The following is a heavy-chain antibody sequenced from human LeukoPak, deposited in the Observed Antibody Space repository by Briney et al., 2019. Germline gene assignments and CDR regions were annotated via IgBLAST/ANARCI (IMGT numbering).Heavy chain of an antibody. D-gene: IGHD1-26*01. J-gene: IGHJ4*02. CDR2: INPNSGGT. CDR3: ARDRIVRLDFDY. Sequence: ASVKVSCKASGYTFTGYYMHWVRQAPGQGLEWMGWINPNSGGTNYAQKFQGRATMTRDTSISTAYMELSRLRSHDTAVYYCARDRIVRLDFDYWGQGTLVTVSS. V-gene: IGHV1-2*02. CDR1: GYTFTGYY.